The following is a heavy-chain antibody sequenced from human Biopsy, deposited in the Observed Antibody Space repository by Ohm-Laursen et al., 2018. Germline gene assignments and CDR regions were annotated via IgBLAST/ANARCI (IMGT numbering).Heavy chain of an antibody. CDR1: GDSISSYY. J-gene: IGHJ2*01. V-gene: IGHV4-59*01. D-gene: IGHD3-22*01. CDR3: ARDRGYYSDRTVPGYFDL. Sequence: GTLSLTCPVSGDSISSYYWSWIRQPPGKGLEWIGYAYYTGSTDYNPSLQSRVTISVDTSKNHFSLRLRSVTPADTAIYYCARDRGYYSDRTVPGYFDLWGRGTLVTVSS. CDR2: AYYTGST.